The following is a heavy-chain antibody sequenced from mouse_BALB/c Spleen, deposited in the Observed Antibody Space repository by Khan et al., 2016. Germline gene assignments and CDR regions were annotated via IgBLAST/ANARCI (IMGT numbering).Heavy chain of an antibody. Sequence: EVELVESGGGLVKPGGSLKLSCAASGFTFSDYYMYWVRQTPEKRLEWVATISDGGSYTYYPDSVKGRFIISRDNDKNNLYLQMSSLKSEDTAVYYCARDDRWITYWGQGTLVTVSA. CDR3: ARDDRWITY. D-gene: IGHD2-14*01. CDR2: ISDGGSYT. J-gene: IGHJ3*01. V-gene: IGHV5-4*02. CDR1: GFTFSDYY.